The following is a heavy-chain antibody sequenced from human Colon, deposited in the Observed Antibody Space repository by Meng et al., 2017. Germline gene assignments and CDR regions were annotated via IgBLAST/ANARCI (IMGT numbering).Heavy chain of an antibody. V-gene: IGHV4-31*03. CDR1: RGSIRSGGYY. CDR2: MYNSEST. D-gene: IGHD2-2*01. CDR3: ARQVPENNWFDP. J-gene: IGHJ5*02. Sequence: QLQESGPGLVKPSQTLSLTCTVSRGSIRSGGYYWSWIRQHPGKGLEWIGFMYNSESTYYNPSLKSRVTISVDTSENHFSLQLRSVTAADTALYYCARQVPENNWFDPWGQGTLVTVSS.